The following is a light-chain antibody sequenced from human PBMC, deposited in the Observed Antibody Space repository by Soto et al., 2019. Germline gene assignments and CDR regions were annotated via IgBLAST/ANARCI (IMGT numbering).Light chain of an antibody. CDR2: HAS. Sequence: SPANLSVSPGEIATLYCRASQSVSSHXAWYPQKPGKSPRLLIYHASNSDTCIPAMFSGSGSGNYFNITISRLGHKDWGFYLCQQRTYCPTFGQGTKVAIK. J-gene: IGKJ1*01. CDR1: QSVSSH. V-gene: IGKV3-11*01. CDR3: QQRTYCPT.